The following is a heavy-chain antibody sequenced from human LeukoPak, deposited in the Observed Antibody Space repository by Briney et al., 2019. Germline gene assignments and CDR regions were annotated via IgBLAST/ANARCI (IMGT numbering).Heavy chain of an antibody. V-gene: IGHV3-30*03. CDR3: ARDRRAMAVADTINWFDP. D-gene: IGHD6-19*01. Sequence: GGSLRLSCAASGFTFSSYGMHWVRQAPGKGLEWVAVISYDGSNKYYADSVKGRFTISRDNSKNTLYLQMNSLRSEDTAVYYCARDRRAMAVADTINWFDPWGQGTLVTVSS. J-gene: IGHJ5*02. CDR1: GFTFSSYG. CDR2: ISYDGSNK.